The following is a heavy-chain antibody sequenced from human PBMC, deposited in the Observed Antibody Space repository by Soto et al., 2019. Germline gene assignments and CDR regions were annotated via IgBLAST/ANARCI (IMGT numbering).Heavy chain of an antibody. CDR3: ARAPRGFSAYDASLQIDS. D-gene: IGHD5-12*01. CDR2: ISNDGSDK. J-gene: IGHJ4*02. CDR1: ESTFSNSG. V-gene: IGHV3-30*03. Sequence: QVQLVESGGGVVQPGRSLRLSCAASESTFSNSGMHWVRQAPGKGLKWVAVISNDGSDKYYADSVKVRFTISRENSKKTLFLQMNSLRPEDTAVYYCARAPRGFSAYDASLQIDSWGQGTLVTVSS.